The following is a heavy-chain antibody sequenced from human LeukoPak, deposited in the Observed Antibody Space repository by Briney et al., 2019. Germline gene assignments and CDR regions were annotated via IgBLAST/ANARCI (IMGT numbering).Heavy chain of an antibody. V-gene: IGHV1-18*04. Sequence: ATVKVSCKASGYTFTSYGISWVRQAPGQGLEWMGWISAYNGNTNYAQKLQGRVTMTTDTSTSTAYMELRSLRSDDTAVYYCATLSLWFGELSLNWFDPWGQGTLVTVSS. CDR1: GYTFTSYG. J-gene: IGHJ5*02. CDR3: ATLSLWFGELSLNWFDP. CDR2: ISAYNGNT. D-gene: IGHD3-10*01.